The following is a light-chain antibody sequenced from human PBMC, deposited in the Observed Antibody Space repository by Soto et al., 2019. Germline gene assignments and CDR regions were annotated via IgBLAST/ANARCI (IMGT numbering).Light chain of an antibody. CDR2: GAS. CDR3: QQSYIAPLT. CDR1: QTLSSSY. J-gene: IGKJ4*01. V-gene: IGKV3-20*01. Sequence: EVVLTQSPGTLSLSPGQRATLSCRASQTLSSSYLAWYQRKPGQAPRLLIYGASSRATGIPDRFSGSGSGTVFTLTISRLEPEDFATYYCQQSYIAPLTFGGGTRVQI.